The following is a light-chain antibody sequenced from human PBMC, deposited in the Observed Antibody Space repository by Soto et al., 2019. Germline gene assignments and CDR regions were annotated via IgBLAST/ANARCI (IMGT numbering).Light chain of an antibody. CDR1: SSNIGSNY. CDR3: AAWDDSLSGVV. Sequence: QSVLTQPPSASGTPGQRVTISCSGSSSNIGSNYVYWYQQLPGTAPKLLIYRNNQRPSGVPARFSGSKSGTSASLAISGRRSEDEANYYCAAWDDSLSGVVFGGGTKVTVL. V-gene: IGLV1-47*01. J-gene: IGLJ3*02. CDR2: RNN.